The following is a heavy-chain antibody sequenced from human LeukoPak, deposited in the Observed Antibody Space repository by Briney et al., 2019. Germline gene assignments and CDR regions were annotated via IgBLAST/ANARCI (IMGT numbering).Heavy chain of an antibody. CDR2: IYYSGST. CDR1: GGSISSYY. J-gene: IGHJ3*02. D-gene: IGHD3-16*02. CDR3: ARVISWDAFDI. V-gene: IGHV4-59*01. Sequence: SKTLSLTCTVSGGSISSYYWSWIRQPPGKGLEWIGYIYYSGSTNYNPSLKSRVTISVDTSKNQFSLKLSSVTAADTAVYYCARVISWDAFDIWGQGTMVTVSS.